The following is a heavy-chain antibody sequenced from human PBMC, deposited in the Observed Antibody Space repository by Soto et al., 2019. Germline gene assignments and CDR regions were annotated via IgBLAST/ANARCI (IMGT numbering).Heavy chain of an antibody. J-gene: IGHJ5*02. CDR3: ATGRSEVVPGAMDT. Sequence: SETLSLTCTVSGDSFSNYYCNWVRKSAGKGLEWIGRIYPTGSTTYNPSLKSRLTMSVDTSKNQFSLRLTSMTAADTAVYYCATGRSEVVPGAMDTWGQGTMVTVYS. CDR1: GDSFSNYY. CDR2: IYPTGST. V-gene: IGHV4-4*07. D-gene: IGHD2-2*01.